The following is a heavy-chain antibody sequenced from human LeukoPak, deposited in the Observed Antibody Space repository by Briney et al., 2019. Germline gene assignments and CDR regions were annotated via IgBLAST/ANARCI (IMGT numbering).Heavy chain of an antibody. Sequence: GGSLRLSCAASGFTFSSYSMNWVRQAPGKGLEWVSSISSSSSYIYYADSVKGRFTISRDNAKNSLYLQMNSLRAEDTAVYYCARRLGQQPNWFGPWGQGTLVTVSS. D-gene: IGHD6-13*01. J-gene: IGHJ5*02. V-gene: IGHV3-21*01. CDR3: ARRLGQQPNWFGP. CDR2: ISSSSSYI. CDR1: GFTFSSYS.